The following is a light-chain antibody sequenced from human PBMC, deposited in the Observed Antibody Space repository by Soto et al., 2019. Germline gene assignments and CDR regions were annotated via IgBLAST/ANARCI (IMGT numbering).Light chain of an antibody. CDR3: QQYGSLPIT. Sequence: ENVWTQSPGTLSLSPGERATLSCRASQRVSSSFVAWYQQKPGQAPRLVIYGAASRATGIPDRFSGSGSGTDFTLTISRLEPEDFAVYYCQQYGSLPITFGQGTRMEIK. V-gene: IGKV3-20*01. J-gene: IGKJ5*01. CDR2: GAA. CDR1: QRVSSSF.